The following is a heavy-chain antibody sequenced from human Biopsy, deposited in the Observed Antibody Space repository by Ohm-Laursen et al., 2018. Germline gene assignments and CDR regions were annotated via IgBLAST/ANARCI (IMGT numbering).Heavy chain of an antibody. J-gene: IGHJ6*02. CDR3: AKDKGTFNFYYYGMEV. Sequence: SLRLSCAASGFPFTGFSMDWVRQAPGKGLEWVAAIPYGGSKTDYGDSVKGRLNISRDNSKNTLDLQMSSLRVEDTAVYFCAKDKGTFNFYYYGMEVWGQGTTVTVSS. D-gene: IGHD2/OR15-2a*01. V-gene: IGHV3-30*18. CDR1: GFPFTGFS. CDR2: IPYGGSKT.